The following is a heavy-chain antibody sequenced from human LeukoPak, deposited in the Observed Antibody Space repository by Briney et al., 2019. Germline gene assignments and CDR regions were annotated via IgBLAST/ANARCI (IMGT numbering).Heavy chain of an antibody. CDR3: ARGVRPNLVLLDY. CDR2: ISGSSANT. J-gene: IGHJ4*02. D-gene: IGHD6-6*01. Sequence: AGGSLRRSCAGSGFTFNNYAMSWVRQAPGKGREWVSGISGSSANTYHADPVKGRFTISRDNSKNTLYLQMHSLRAEDTAVYYCARGVRPNLVLLDYWGQGTLVTVSS. CDR1: GFTFNNYA. V-gene: IGHV3-23*01.